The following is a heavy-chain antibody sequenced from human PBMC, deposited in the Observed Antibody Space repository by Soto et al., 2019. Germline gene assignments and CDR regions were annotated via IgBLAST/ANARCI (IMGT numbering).Heavy chain of an antibody. V-gene: IGHV3-23*01. CDR3: AKRMTTVTGGGHDY. CDR2: MSGSGGST. J-gene: IGHJ4*02. CDR1: GFAFSSYA. Sequence: EVQLLESGGGLVQPGGSLRLSCAASGFAFSSYAMSWVHQAPRKGLERVSAMSGSGGSTYYADSVKGRFTISRDNSKNTLYLQMNSLRAEDTAVYYCAKRMTTVTGGGHDYWGQGTLVTVSS. D-gene: IGHD4-17*01.